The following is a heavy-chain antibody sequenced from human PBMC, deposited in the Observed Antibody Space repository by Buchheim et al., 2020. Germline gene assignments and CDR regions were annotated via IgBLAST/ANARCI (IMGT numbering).Heavy chain of an antibody. CDR2: INSDGSST. J-gene: IGHJ6*02. Sequence: EVQLVESGGGLVQPGGSLRLSCAASGFTFSSYWMHWVRQAPGKGLVWVSRINSDGSSTSYADSVKGRFTIFRHNAKHTLHLQMNSRRAEDTAVYYCARQGDWYYYYGMDVWGQETT. V-gene: IGHV3-74*01. CDR1: GFTFSSYW. D-gene: IGHD1-26*01. CDR3: ARQGDWYYYYGMDV.